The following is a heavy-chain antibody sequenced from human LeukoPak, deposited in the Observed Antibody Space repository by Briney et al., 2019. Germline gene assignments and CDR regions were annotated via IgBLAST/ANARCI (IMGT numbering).Heavy chain of an antibody. J-gene: IGHJ4*02. CDR1: GGSFSGYY. Sequence: SETLSLTCAVYGGSFSGYYWSWIRQPPGKGLEWIGEVNHSGSTNYNPSLKSRVTISVDTSKNQFSLKLSSVTAADTAVYYCARGSPSRPDLLSAQIRRYFDYWGQGTLVTVSS. D-gene: IGHD1-14*01. V-gene: IGHV4-34*01. CDR3: ARGSPSRPDLLSAQIRRYFDY. CDR2: VNHSGST.